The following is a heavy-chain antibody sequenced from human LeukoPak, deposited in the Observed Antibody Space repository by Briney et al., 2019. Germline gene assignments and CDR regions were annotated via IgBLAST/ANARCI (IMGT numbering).Heavy chain of an antibody. CDR2: IYYSGST. Sequence: PSETLSLTCTVSGGSISSSSYYWGWIRQPPGKGLEWIGSIYYSGSTYYNPSLKSRVTISVDTSKNQFSLKLSSVTAADTAVYYCARHPYSGYDSPLDYWGQGTLVTVSS. J-gene: IGHJ4*02. D-gene: IGHD5-12*01. CDR1: GGSISSSSYY. CDR3: ARHPYSGYDSPLDY. V-gene: IGHV4-39*01.